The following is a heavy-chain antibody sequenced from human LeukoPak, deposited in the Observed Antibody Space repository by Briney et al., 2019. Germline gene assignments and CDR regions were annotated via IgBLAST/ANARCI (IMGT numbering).Heavy chain of an antibody. J-gene: IGHJ4*02. Sequence: SETLSLTCTVSGGSISSYYWSWIRQPPGKGLEWIGYIYYSGSTNYNPSLKSRVTISVDTSKNQFSLKLSSVTAADTAVYYCARVAVAALGVYYFDYWGQGTLVTVSS. CDR1: GGSISSYY. CDR3: ARVAVAALGVYYFDY. CDR2: IYYSGST. V-gene: IGHV4-59*01. D-gene: IGHD2-15*01.